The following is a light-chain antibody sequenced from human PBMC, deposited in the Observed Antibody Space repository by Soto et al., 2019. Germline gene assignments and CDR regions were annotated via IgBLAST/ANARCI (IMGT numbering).Light chain of an antibody. CDR2: NDD. CDR3: QSYDSSLSAFYV. J-gene: IGLJ1*01. CDR1: SSNIGRDT. Sequence: QSVLTQPPSVSGTPGLRVTISCSGGSSNIGRDTVNWYQQLPGTAPKLLMFNDDQRPSGVPDRFSGSRSGTSASLAISGLQSDDEADYYCQSYDSSLSAFYVFGTGTKVTVL. V-gene: IGLV1-44*01.